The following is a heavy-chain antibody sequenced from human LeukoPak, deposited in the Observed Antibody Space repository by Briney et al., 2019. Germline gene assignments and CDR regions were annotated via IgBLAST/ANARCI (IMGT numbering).Heavy chain of an antibody. CDR1: GFTFSSYS. V-gene: IGHV3-21*01. D-gene: IGHD6-19*01. CDR3: ARDSSGWGD. CDR2: ISSSSSYI. Sequence: GGSLRLSGAASGFTFSSYSMNWVRQAPGKGLEWVSSISSSSSYIYYADSVKGRFTISRDNAKNSLYLQMNGLRAEDTAVYYCARDSSGWGDWGQGTLVTVSS. J-gene: IGHJ4*02.